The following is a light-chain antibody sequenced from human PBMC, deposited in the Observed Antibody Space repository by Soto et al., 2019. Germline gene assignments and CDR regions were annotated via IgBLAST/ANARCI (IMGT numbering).Light chain of an antibody. CDR3: QVWDSSTARV. Sequence: SSELTQPLSVSVALGQTARITCGGNNIGSKNVHWYQQKPGQAPVLVIYRVSNRPSGIPERFSGSNSGNTATLTISRAQAGDEADYYCQVWDSSTARVFGGGTKLTVL. CDR1: NIGSKN. V-gene: IGLV3-9*01. CDR2: RVS. J-gene: IGLJ3*02.